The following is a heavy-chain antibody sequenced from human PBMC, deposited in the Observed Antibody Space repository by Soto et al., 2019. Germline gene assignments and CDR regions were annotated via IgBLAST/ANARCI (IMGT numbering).Heavy chain of an antibody. V-gene: IGHV1-69*13. CDR3: ARPKGSYSSGYYYFDY. J-gene: IGHJ4*02. D-gene: IGHD6-19*01. Sequence: SVKVSCKTSGGTFSTYAIYWVRRAPGQGLEWMGAIIPLFGTADYAQKFQGRVTITADESTSTAYMELSSLRSEDTAVYYCARPKGSYSSGYYYFDYWGQGTLVTVS. CDR1: GGTFSTYA. CDR2: IIPLFGTA.